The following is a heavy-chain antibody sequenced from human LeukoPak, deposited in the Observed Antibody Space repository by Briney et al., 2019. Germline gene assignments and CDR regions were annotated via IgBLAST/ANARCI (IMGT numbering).Heavy chain of an antibody. V-gene: IGHV1-8*02. CDR1: GYTFTSYY. CDR3: ARTGPITMVRGVIYYYGMDV. Sequence: ASVKVSCKASGYTFTSYYMHWVRQAPGQGLEWMGWMNPNSGNTGYAQKFQGRVTMTRNTSISTAYMELSSLRSEDTAVYYCARTGPITMVRGVIYYYGMDVWGQGTTVTVSS. D-gene: IGHD3-10*01. J-gene: IGHJ6*02. CDR2: MNPNSGNT.